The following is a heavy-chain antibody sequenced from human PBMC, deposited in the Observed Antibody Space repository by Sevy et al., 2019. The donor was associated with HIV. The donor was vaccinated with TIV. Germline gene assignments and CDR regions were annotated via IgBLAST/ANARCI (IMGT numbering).Heavy chain of an antibody. J-gene: IGHJ4*02. CDR3: ARDRGSGKNVFFDY. D-gene: IGHD3-10*01. CDR2: ISYDGSNK. V-gene: IGHV3-30-3*01. CDR1: GFTFSSYA. Sequence: GGSLRLSCAASGFTFSSYAMHWVRQAPGKGLEWVAVISYDGSNKYYADSEKGRFTISRDNSKNTLYLQMNSLRTEDTAVYYCARDRGSGKNVFFDYWGQGTLVTVSS.